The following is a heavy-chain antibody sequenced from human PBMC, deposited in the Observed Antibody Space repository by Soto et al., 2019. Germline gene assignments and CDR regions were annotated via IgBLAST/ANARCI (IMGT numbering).Heavy chain of an antibody. V-gene: IGHV1-18*01. CDR1: GYTFTNYG. CDR2: INVYNGKT. Sequence: QVQLVQSGGEVAKPGASVKVSCKASGYTFTNYGINWVRQAPGLGLEWVGWINVYNGKTNYAQKFQARVTMTTDTSTISVYMELRSLRSDATAVYYCARGPDPTYFDYWGQGTLVIVSS. J-gene: IGHJ4*02. CDR3: ARGPDPTYFDY.